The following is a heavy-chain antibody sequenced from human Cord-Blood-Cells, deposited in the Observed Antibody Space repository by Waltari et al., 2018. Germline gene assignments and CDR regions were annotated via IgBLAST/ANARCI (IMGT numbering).Heavy chain of an antibody. D-gene: IGHD7-27*01. J-gene: IGHJ3*02. CDR3: ARNHQLGMGFDI. CDR2: INHSGST. CDR1: GGSFSGYS. V-gene: IGHV4-34*01. Sequence: QVQLQQWGAGLLKPSETLSLTCAAYGGSFSGYSWSWTRQPPGKGLEWIGEINHSGSTNYNPSLKSRVTISVDTSKNQFSLKLSSVTAADTAVYYCARNHQLGMGFDIWGQGTMVTDSS.